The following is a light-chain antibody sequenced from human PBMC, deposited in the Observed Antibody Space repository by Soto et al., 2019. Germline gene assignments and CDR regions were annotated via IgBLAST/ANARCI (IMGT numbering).Light chain of an antibody. CDR2: ESS. V-gene: IGLV2-23*01. Sequence: QSALTQPASVSGSPGQSITISCTGTSSDVGSYKLVSWYQQYPGKAPKLMIYESSKRPSGVSSRFSASKSGNTASLTISGLEDEDEADYYCCSYAGYSTLVFGGGTKLTVL. CDR3: CSYAGYSTLV. CDR1: SSDVGSYKL. J-gene: IGLJ2*01.